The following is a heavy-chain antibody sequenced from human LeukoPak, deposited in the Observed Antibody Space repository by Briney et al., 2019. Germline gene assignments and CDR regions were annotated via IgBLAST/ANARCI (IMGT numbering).Heavy chain of an antibody. Sequence: GASVKVSCKASGYTFTSYGISWVRQAPGQGLEWMGWISAYNGNTNYAQKLQGRVTMTRDMSTSTVYMELSSLRSEDTAVYYCARERGAYGGNSKVRAWFDPWGQGTLVTVSS. J-gene: IGHJ5*02. CDR1: GYTFTSYG. CDR3: ARERGAYGGNSKVRAWFDP. CDR2: ISAYNGNT. D-gene: IGHD4-23*01. V-gene: IGHV1-18*01.